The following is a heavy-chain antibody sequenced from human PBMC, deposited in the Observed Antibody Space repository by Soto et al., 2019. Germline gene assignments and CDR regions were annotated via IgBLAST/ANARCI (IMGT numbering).Heavy chain of an antibody. V-gene: IGHV3-30*18. CDR3: AKDSTVVVTAIGSWYFDL. Sequence: GGSLRLSCAASGFSFSHYSMIWVRQAPGKGLEWVAVISYDGSNKYYADSVKGRFTISRDNSKNTLYLQMNSLRAEDTAVYYCAKDSTVVVTAIGSWYFDLWGRGTLVTVSS. CDR1: GFSFSHYS. J-gene: IGHJ2*01. D-gene: IGHD2-21*02. CDR2: ISYDGSNK.